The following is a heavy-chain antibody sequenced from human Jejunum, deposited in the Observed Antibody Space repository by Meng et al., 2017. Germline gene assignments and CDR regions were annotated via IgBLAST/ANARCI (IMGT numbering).Heavy chain of an antibody. V-gene: IGHV5-51*01. D-gene: IGHD5-12*01. CDR1: GYSFAGYW. J-gene: IGHJ5*02. Sequence: GGSLRLSCKGSGYSFAGYWIGWVRQMPGKGLEWMGIIYPDDSRTNYNPFFEGQVTMSADKSINTAYLQWSDLKASDTAMYYCARFSGPTFMANWFDPWGQGTLVTVSS. CDR3: ARFSGPTFMANWFDP. CDR2: IYPDDSRT.